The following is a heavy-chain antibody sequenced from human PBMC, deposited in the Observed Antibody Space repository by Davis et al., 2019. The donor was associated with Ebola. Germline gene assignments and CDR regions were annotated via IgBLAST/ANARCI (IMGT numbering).Heavy chain of an antibody. CDR1: GFTFSSYA. D-gene: IGHD4-17*01. V-gene: IGHV3-23*01. CDR2: ISGSGGST. CDR3: ARHDYGDSHFDY. J-gene: IGHJ4*02. Sequence: GESLKISCAASGFTFSSYAMSWVCQAPGKGLEWVSAISGSGGSTYYADSVKGRFTISRDNSKNTLYLQMNSLRAEDTAVYYCARHDYGDSHFDYWGQGTLVTVSS.